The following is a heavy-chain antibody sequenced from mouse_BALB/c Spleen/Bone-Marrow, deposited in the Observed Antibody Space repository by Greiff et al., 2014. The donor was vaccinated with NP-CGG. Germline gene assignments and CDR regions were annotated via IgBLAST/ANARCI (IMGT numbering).Heavy chain of an antibody. J-gene: IGHJ4*01. CDR2: ISSGSSTI. CDR1: GFTFSSFG. D-gene: IGHD3-3*01. Sequence: EVKVEESGGGLVQPGGSRKLSCAASGFTFSSFGMYWVRQAPEKGLEWVAYISSGSSTIYYADTMKGRFTISRDNPKNTLFLQMTSLRSEDTAMYYCTRSGTLGAMDYWGQGASVTVSS. V-gene: IGHV5-17*02. CDR3: TRSGTLGAMDY.